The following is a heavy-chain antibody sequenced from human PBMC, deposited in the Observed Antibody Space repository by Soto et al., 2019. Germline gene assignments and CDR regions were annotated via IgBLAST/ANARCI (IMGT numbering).Heavy chain of an antibody. J-gene: IGHJ6*02. V-gene: IGHV4-34*01. CDR1: GGSFSGYY. CDR3: ARGRSSGQMRYYYYYGMDV. CDR2: INHSGST. Sequence: SETLSLTCAVYGGSFSGYYWSWTRQPPGKGLEWIGEINHSGSTNYNPSLKSRVTISVDTSKNQFSLKLSSVTAADTAVYYCARGRSSGQMRYYYYYGMDVWGQGTTVTVSS. D-gene: IGHD6-19*01.